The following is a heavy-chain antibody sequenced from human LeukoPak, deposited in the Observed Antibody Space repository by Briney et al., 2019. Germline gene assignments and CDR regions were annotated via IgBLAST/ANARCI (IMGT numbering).Heavy chain of an antibody. CDR3: ARASPPPYGMDG. CDR1: GYTFTSYD. Sequence: ASVKVSCKASGYTFTSYDINWVRQATGHGLEWMGWMNPNSGNTGYAQKFQGRVTMTTNTSLSTDYIELSSLRSEDTALYYRARASPPPYGMDGWGQGATVTVS. CDR2: MNPNSGNT. V-gene: IGHV1-8*01. J-gene: IGHJ6*02.